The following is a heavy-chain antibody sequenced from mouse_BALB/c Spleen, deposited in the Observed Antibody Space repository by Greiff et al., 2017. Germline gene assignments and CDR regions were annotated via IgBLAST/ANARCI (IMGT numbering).Heavy chain of an antibody. V-gene: IGHV1-54*01. CDR1: GHAFTNYL. J-gene: IGHJ1*01. CDR3: ARRGYYGSSSYWYFDV. D-gene: IGHD1-1*01. CDR2: INPGSGGT. Sequence: QVQLQQSGAELVRPGTSVKVSCKASGHAFTNYLIEWVKQRPGQGLEWIGVINPGSGGTNYNEKFKGKATLTADKSSSTAYMQLSSLTSDDSAVYFCARRGYYGSSSYWYFDVWGAGTTVTVSS.